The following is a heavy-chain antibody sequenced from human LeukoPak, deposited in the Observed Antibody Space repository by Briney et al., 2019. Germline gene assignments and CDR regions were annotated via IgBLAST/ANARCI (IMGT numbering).Heavy chain of an antibody. Sequence: PGGSLRLSCAASGFTFSSYGMHWVRQAPGKGLEWVAVISYDGSNKYYADSVKGRFTISRDNSKNTLDLQMNSLRAEDTAVYYCARDLRSAAVGLLIDYWGQGTLVTVSS. D-gene: IGHD3-22*01. CDR2: ISYDGSNK. J-gene: IGHJ4*02. CDR3: ARDLRSAAVGLLIDY. V-gene: IGHV3-30*03. CDR1: GFTFSSYG.